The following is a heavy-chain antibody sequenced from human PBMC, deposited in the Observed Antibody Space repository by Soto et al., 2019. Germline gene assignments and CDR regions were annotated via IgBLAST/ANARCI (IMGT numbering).Heavy chain of an antibody. CDR1: GYPFSSHR. V-gene: IGHV1-18*04. CDR3: ARSPMAPEPVDH. CDR2: ISIYNGNT. J-gene: IGHJ4*02. Sequence: QVQLVESSAEVKMPGASVKVSCKASGYPFSSHRFTWVRQAPGQGLEWMGWISIYNGNTRYAQKFQRRLTLTTDESPSTAYLELTILTSDDTVVYYCARSPMAPEPVDHCGQGTLVTVSS. D-gene: IGHD3-10*01.